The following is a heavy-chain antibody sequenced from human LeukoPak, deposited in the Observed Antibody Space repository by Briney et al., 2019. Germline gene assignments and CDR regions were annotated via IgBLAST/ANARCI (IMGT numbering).Heavy chain of an antibody. CDR1: GFTFSSYS. CDR3: ARDRVRSGGYDPEYYFDY. D-gene: IGHD3-10*01. CDR2: ISSSSSYI. V-gene: IGHV3-21*01. J-gene: IGHJ4*02. Sequence: GGSLRLSCAASGFTFSSYSMNWVRQAPGKGLEWASSISSSSSYIYYADSVKGRFTISRDNAKNSLYLQMNSLRAEDTAVYYCARDRVRSGGYDPEYYFDYWGQGTLVTVSS.